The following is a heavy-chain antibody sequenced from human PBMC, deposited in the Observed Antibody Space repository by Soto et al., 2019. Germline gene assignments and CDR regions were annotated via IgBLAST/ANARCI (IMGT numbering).Heavy chain of an antibody. D-gene: IGHD6-13*01. J-gene: IGHJ4*02. CDR3: ARGSSGYISSWYYFDY. V-gene: IGHV3-23*01. CDR1: GFTFTDYA. CDR2: ISGIGGST. Sequence: GSLRLSCAASGFTFTDYALSLVRQAPGKGLEWVATISGIGGSTYLADSVKGRLSISRDNSKNTVSLLMNSLRAEDTAVYFCARGSSGYISSWYYFDYWGRGTLVTVSS.